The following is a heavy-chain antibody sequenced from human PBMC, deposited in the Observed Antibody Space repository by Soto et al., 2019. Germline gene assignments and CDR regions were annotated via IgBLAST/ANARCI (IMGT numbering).Heavy chain of an antibody. V-gene: IGHV4-34*01. CDR2: INHSGTT. J-gene: IGHJ6*02. Sequence: SETLSLTCTVYGGSFSGYSWTWLRQPPGKGLEWIGEINHSGTTDYNPALKSRVTMSADTSKNQFSLRMTSVTAADTAVYYCARARFDYWSHIYYGLDVWGQGNTVTVSS. D-gene: IGHD3-3*01. CDR3: ARARFDYWSHIYYGLDV. CDR1: GGSFSGYS.